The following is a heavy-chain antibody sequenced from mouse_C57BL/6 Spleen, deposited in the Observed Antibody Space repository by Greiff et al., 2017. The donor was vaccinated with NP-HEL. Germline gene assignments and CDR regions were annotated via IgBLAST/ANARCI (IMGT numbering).Heavy chain of an antibody. V-gene: IGHV14-1*01. CDR2: IDPEDGDT. J-gene: IGHJ1*03. CDR3: TTRSYGSSYYWYFDV. Sequence: EVQLQQSGAELVRPGASVKLSCTASGFNIKDYYMHWVKQRPEQGLEWIGRIDPEDGDTEYAPKFQGKASMTADTSYNTAYLHLSSLTSEDTAVYYCTTRSYGSSYYWYFDVWGTGTTVTVSS. CDR1: GFNIKDYY. D-gene: IGHD1-1*01.